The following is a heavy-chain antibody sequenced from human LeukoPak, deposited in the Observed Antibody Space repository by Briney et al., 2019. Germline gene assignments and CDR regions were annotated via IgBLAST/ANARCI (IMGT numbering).Heavy chain of an antibody. Sequence: PGGSLRLSCAASGFTFSSYSMNWVRQAPGKGLEWVSSISSSSSYIYYADSVKGRFTISRDNAKNSLYLQMNSLRAEDTAVYYCARDNFGEAAAGNDYWGQGTLVTVSS. V-gene: IGHV3-21*01. D-gene: IGHD6-13*01. CDR1: GFTFSSYS. J-gene: IGHJ4*02. CDR2: ISSSSSYI. CDR3: ARDNFGEAAAGNDY.